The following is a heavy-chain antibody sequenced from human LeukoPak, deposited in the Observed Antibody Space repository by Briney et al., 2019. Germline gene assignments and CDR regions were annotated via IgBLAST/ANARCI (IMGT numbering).Heavy chain of an antibody. D-gene: IGHD5-24*01. Sequence: SQTLSLTCTVSGGSISSGNHYWSWFRQPAGKGLEWIGRIYTSGSTNYNPSLKSRVTISVDTSKNQFSLKVSSVTAADTAVYYCARGLTAIGDGYNYGVGYYFDYWGQGTLVTVSS. J-gene: IGHJ4*02. CDR1: GGSISSGNHY. V-gene: IGHV4-61*02. CDR3: ARGLTAIGDGYNYGVGYYFDY. CDR2: IYTSGST.